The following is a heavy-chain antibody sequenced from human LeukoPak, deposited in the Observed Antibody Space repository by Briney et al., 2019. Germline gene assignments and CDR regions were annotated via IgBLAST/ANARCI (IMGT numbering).Heavy chain of an antibody. CDR3: VKDLRSTRQVVVIDYLNDI. CDR2: IKQDGSEK. J-gene: IGHJ4*01. D-gene: IGHD3-22*01. Sequence: PGGSLRLSCAASGFTFSSYWMSWVRQAPGKGLEWVANIKQDGSEKYYVDSVKGRFTISRDNSKNTLYLQMNSLRAEDTAVYYCVKDLRSTRQVVVIDYLNDIWGQGTLVTVSS. CDR1: GFTFSSYW. V-gene: IGHV3-7*03.